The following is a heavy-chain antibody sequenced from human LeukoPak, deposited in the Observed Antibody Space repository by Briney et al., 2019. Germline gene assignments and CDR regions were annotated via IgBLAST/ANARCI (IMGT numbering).Heavy chain of an antibody. Sequence: GGSLRLSCAASGFTFSTYWMHWVRQAPGKGLVWVSRINSDGSTTTYVDSVEGRFTISRDNAKNTLYLEMNSLRAEDTAVYYCTRGWTADYWGQGALVTVSS. D-gene: IGHD3/OR15-3a*01. V-gene: IGHV3-74*01. J-gene: IGHJ4*02. CDR2: INSDGSTT. CDR1: GFTFSTYW. CDR3: TRGWTADY.